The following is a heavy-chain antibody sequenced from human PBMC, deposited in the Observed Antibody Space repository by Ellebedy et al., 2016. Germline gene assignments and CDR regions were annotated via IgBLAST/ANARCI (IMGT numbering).Heavy chain of an antibody. CDR2: ISGYYGNT. Sequence: ASVKVSCKASGYTFSDYGISWVRQAPGQGLEWMGWISGYYGNTSYAQKFQGRVTMTTDTSTSTAYMELRSLTSDDTAVFYCARDPRYRSGYYPPGDAFDIWGQGTMLTVSS. J-gene: IGHJ3*02. D-gene: IGHD3-22*01. V-gene: IGHV1-18*01. CDR3: ARDPRYRSGYYPPGDAFDI. CDR1: GYTFSDYG.